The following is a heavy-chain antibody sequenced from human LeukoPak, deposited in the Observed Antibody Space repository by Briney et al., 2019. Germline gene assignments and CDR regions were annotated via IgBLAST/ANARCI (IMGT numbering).Heavy chain of an antibody. CDR2: IYHSGST. Sequence: SETLSLTCTVSGGSISTYYWNWIRQPPGKGLEWIGYIYHSGSTNYNPSLQSRVTISVDTSKNQSSLNLNSVTAADTAVYYCARGGAARLHFQNWGQGTLVTVSS. V-gene: IGHV4-59*01. CDR3: ARGGAARLHFQN. J-gene: IGHJ1*01. D-gene: IGHD6-6*01. CDR1: GGSISTYY.